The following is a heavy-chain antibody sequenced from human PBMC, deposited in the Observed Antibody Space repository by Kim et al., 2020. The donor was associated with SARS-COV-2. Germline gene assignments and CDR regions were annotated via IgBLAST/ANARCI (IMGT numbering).Heavy chain of an antibody. J-gene: IGHJ4*02. CDR1: GGSFSGYY. D-gene: IGHD1-26*01. V-gene: IGHV4-34*01. CDR3: ARGLNRPIVGGSYWYYFDY. Sequence: SETLSLTCAVYGGSFSGYYWSWIRQPPGKGLEWIGEINHSGSTNHNPSLKSRVTISVDTSKNQFSLKLSSVTAADTAVYYCARGLNRPIVGGSYWYYFDYWGQGTLVTVSS. CDR2: INHSGST.